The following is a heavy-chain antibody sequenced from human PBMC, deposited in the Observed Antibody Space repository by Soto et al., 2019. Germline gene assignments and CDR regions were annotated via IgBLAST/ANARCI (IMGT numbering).Heavy chain of an antibody. Sequence: ASVKVSCKASGYTFTSYGISWVRQAPGQGLEWMGWISAYNGNTNYAQKLQGRGTMTTDTSTSTAYMELRSLISDDTAVYYCARDNSGAIWYFDLWGRGTLVTVSS. CDR3: ARDNSGAIWYFDL. CDR1: GYTFTSYG. CDR2: ISAYNGNT. V-gene: IGHV1-18*04. D-gene: IGHD1-26*01. J-gene: IGHJ2*01.